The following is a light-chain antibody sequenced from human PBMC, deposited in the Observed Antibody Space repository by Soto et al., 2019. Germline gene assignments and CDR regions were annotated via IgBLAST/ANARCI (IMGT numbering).Light chain of an antibody. Sequence: QSALTQSASVSGSPGQSITISCTGSSSDVGAYNFVSWYQQHPGKVPRLMIFDVSSRPSGVSDRFSGSKSGNTASLTISGLQAEDEGDYYCSSYTSSSTHVFGSGTKVTVL. J-gene: IGLJ1*01. V-gene: IGLV2-14*03. CDR1: SSDVGAYNF. CDR3: SSYTSSSTHV. CDR2: DVS.